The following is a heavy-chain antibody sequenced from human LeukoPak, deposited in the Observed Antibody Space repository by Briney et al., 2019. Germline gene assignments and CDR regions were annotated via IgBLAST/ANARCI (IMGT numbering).Heavy chain of an antibody. D-gene: IGHD3-3*01. CDR1: GFTFSSYG. CDR2: IRYNGSNK. V-gene: IGHV3-30*02. J-gene: IGHJ5*02. Sequence: GGSQRLSCAASGFTFSSYGMHWVRQAPGKGLEWVAFIRYNGSNKYYADSVKGRFTISRDNSKNTLYLQMNSLRAEDTAVYYCAKASFWSGYYPPFDPWGQGTLVTVSS. CDR3: AKASFWSGYYPPFDP.